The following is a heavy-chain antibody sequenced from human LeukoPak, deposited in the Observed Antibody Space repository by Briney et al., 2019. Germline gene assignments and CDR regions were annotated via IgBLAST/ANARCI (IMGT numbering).Heavy chain of an antibody. CDR3: ARGHGGFYFDY. CDR2: IKQDGSEK. D-gene: IGHD4-23*01. CDR1: GFTFSSYW. Sequence: GGSLRLSCAASGFTFSSYWMSWVRQAPGKGLEWVAKIKQDGSEKYYVDSVKGRFTISRDNAKNSLYLQMNSLRAEDTAVYYCARGHGGFYFDYWGQGTLVTVSS. J-gene: IGHJ4*02. V-gene: IGHV3-7*01.